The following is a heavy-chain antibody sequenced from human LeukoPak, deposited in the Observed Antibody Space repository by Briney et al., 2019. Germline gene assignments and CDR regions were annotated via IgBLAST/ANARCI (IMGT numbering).Heavy chain of an antibody. CDR2: ISGSGGST. V-gene: IGHV3-23*01. D-gene: IGHD3-22*01. J-gene: IGHJ4*02. CDR3: AKVSYYYDSGYFDY. CDR1: GFTFSSYG. Sequence: GGSLRLSCAASGFTFSSYGMHWVRQAPGKGLEWVSAISGSGGSTYYADSVKGRFTISRDNSKNTLYLQMNSLRAEDTAVYYCAKVSYYYDSGYFDYWGQGTLVTVSS.